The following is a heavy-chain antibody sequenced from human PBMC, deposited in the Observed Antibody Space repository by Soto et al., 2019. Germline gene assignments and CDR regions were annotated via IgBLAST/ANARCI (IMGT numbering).Heavy chain of an antibody. CDR2: FDPEDGET. D-gene: IGHD1-7*01. CDR3: SAINWNYGVYYYYGIHV. CDR1: GSTLTEFF. J-gene: IGHJ6*01. V-gene: IGHV1-24*01. Sequence: APLNGSCTGFGSTLTEFFIHWVRQNPGKGLEWMGGFDPEDGETIYAQKFQGRVTMTEDTSTDTAYMELSSLRSEDTAVYYFSAINWNYGVYYYYGIHVWGQGSTLPVS.